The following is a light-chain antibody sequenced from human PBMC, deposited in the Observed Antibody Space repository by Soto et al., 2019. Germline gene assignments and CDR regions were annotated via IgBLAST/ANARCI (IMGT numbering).Light chain of an antibody. Sequence: EIVMTQSPATLSVSPGERATLSCRASQSVSSNLAWYQQKPGQPPRILIYGASTRDTGIPARFSGSGSGTECTLTISRLQSEDFAVYYCQQYNNWPRTFGQGTKVDIK. V-gene: IGKV3-15*01. CDR3: QQYNNWPRT. CDR1: QSVSSN. J-gene: IGKJ1*01. CDR2: GAS.